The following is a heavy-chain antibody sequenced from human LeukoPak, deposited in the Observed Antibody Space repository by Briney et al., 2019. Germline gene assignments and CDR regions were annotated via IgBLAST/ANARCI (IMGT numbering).Heavy chain of an antibody. V-gene: IGHV1-8*01. Sequence: ASVKVSCKASGYTFTSYDINWVRQATGQGLEWMGWMNPNSGNTGYAQKFQGRVTMTRDTSTSTVYMELSSLRSEDTAVYYCARDSPVVGAILNWFDPWGQGTQVTVSS. J-gene: IGHJ5*02. CDR1: GYTFTSYD. CDR2: MNPNSGNT. D-gene: IGHD1-26*01. CDR3: ARDSPVVGAILNWFDP.